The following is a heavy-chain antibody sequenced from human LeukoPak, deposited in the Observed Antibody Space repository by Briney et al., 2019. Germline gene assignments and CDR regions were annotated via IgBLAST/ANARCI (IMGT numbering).Heavy chain of an antibody. CDR1: GYRFTSYW. J-gene: IGHJ4*02. CDR2: IYPGDSDI. D-gene: IGHD1-26*01. CDR3: ARHRGSYSYDY. V-gene: IGHV5-51*01. Sequence: GESLKISCKSSGYRFTSYWIGWVRQMPGKGLEWMGIIYPGDSDIRYSPSFRGQVTTSTDKSTSTAYLQWSSLKASDTAMYYCARHRGSYSYDYWGQGTLVTVSS.